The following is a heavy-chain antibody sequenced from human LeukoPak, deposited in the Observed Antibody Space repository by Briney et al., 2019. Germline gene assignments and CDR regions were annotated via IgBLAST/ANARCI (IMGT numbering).Heavy chain of an antibody. Sequence: GASVKVSCKASGGTFSSYAISWVRQAPGQGLEWMGRIIPILGIANYAQKFQGRVTITADKSTSTAYMEPSSLRSEDTAVYYCARDPIGSGSYYEGGYWGQGTLVTVSS. CDR1: GGTFSSYA. J-gene: IGHJ4*02. CDR3: ARDPIGSGSYYEGGY. V-gene: IGHV1-69*04. D-gene: IGHD1-26*01. CDR2: IIPILGIA.